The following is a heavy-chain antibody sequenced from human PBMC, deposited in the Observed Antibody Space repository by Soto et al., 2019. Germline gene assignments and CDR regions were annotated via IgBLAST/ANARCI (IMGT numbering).Heavy chain of an antibody. V-gene: IGHV3-74*01. J-gene: IGHJ4*02. CDR3: ARVGQGRYYFDY. Sequence: EVHLVESGGGLVQPGGSLRLSCAGSGFTFSTYWMHWVRQVPGKGLVWVSRINSDGSTTSYADSVKGRFTISRDNAKDTLYLQMNSLRAEDTAMYYCARVGQGRYYFDYWGQGTLVTVSS. CDR1: GFTFSTYW. CDR2: INSDGSTT.